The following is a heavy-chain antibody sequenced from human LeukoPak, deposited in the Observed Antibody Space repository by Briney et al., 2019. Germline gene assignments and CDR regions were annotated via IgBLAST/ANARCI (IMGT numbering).Heavy chain of an antibody. D-gene: IGHD6-19*01. CDR3: ARHAAVRLAVAVVRWFDP. J-gene: IGHJ5*02. CDR2: IYYSGSA. Sequence: SETLSLTCTVSGGSISSYYWSWIRQPPGKGLEWIGYIYYSGSANYNPSLKSRVTISVDTSKNQFSLKLSSVTAADTAVYYCARHAAVRLAVAVVRWFDPWGQGTLVTVSS. CDR1: GGSISSYY. V-gene: IGHV4-59*08.